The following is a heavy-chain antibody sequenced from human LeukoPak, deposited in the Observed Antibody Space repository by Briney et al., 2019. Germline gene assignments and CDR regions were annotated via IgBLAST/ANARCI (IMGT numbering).Heavy chain of an antibody. D-gene: IGHD3-10*01. Sequence: ASVKVSCKASGYTFTSYGISWVRQAPGQGLEWMGWISAYNGNTNYAQKLLGRVTMTTDTSTSTAYMELRSLRSDDTAVYYCARDHYYGSGSPSPSFDYWGQGTLVTVSS. V-gene: IGHV1-18*01. CDR2: ISAYNGNT. J-gene: IGHJ4*02. CDR3: ARDHYYGSGSPSPSFDY. CDR1: GYTFTSYG.